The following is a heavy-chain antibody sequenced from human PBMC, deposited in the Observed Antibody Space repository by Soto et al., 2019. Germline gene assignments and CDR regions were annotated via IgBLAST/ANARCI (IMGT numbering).Heavy chain of an antibody. V-gene: IGHV1-69*12. Sequence: QVQLVQSGAEVKKPGSSVKVSCKASGGTFSSYAISWVRQAPGQGLEWMGGIIPIFGTANYAQKFQGRVTITAEESTSTAYMELSSLRSEDTAVYYCARGQLRFLGWPQGGMDVWGQGTTVTVSS. CDR2: IIPIFGTA. CDR3: ARGQLRFLGWPQGGMDV. D-gene: IGHD3-3*01. J-gene: IGHJ6*02. CDR1: GGTFSSYA.